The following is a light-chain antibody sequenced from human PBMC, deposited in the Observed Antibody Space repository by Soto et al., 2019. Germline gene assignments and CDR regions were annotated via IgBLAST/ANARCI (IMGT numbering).Light chain of an antibody. J-gene: IGKJ1*01. V-gene: IGKV3-20*01. CDR2: GAS. Sequence: EIVLTQSPGTLSLSPGERATLSCRASQSVSSNYLAWYQQKPGQTPRLLIYGASTRATGIPDRFSGSGSGTDFTLTISSLEPEDFAVYYCQKYCSSPWTFGQGTKVEIK. CDR3: QKYCSSPWT. CDR1: QSVSSNY.